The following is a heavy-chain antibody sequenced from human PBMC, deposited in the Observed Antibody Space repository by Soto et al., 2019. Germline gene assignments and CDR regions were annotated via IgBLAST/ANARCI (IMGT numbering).Heavy chain of an antibody. V-gene: IGHV4-4*02. Sequence: QVHLPESGPGLVKPSGPLSITCGVSGGSIACTNWWRWVRQAPGKGLEWIGEIYQSGNINSNPSFKSRLSISVDKSKNHFSLRLRSVTAADTAVYYCATGREAFSDWGQGTLVTVSS. CDR3: ATGREAFSD. D-gene: IGHD1-26*01. J-gene: IGHJ4*02. CDR2: IYQSGNI. CDR1: GGSIACTNW.